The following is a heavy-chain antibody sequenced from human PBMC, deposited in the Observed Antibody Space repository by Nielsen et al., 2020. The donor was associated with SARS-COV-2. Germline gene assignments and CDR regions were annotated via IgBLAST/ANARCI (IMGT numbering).Heavy chain of an antibody. D-gene: IGHD2-21*01. CDR1: GFDFRKYG. V-gene: IGHV3-33*01. J-gene: IGHJ4*02. Sequence: GESLKISCEASGFDFRKYGMNWVSQAPGKGLEWVAIIWYDGSERYYGDSVKDRFTISRDNSKNTLHLEMNSLRAEDTAIYYCARVGLRAGTYDVYFEYWGQGTRVTVSS. CDR2: IWYDGSER. CDR3: ARVGLRAGTYDVYFEY.